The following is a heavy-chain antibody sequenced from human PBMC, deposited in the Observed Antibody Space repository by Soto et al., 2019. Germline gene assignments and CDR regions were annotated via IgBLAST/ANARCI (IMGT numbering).Heavy chain of an antibody. Sequence: QVQLQESGPGLVKPSETLSLTCTVSGGSISSQYWSWIRQPPGKGLEWIGYIYYGGFTDYNPSLKSRVTMSEDTSKNQFSLRLTSVTAADTAVYYCARDQHSSGYLDSWGPGILVTVSS. CDR3: ARDQHSSGYLDS. CDR2: IYYGGFT. CDR1: GGSISSQY. D-gene: IGHD3-22*01. V-gene: IGHV4-59*11. J-gene: IGHJ4*02.